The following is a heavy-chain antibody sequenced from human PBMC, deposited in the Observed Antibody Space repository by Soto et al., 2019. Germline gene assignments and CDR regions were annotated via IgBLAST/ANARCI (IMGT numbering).Heavy chain of an antibody. CDR3: ARRTSYYYFDY. CDR2: IYYSGST. V-gene: IGHV4-39*01. CDR1: GGSISSSSYY. D-gene: IGHD2-2*01. Sequence: PSETLSLTCTVSGGSISSSSYYWGWIRQPPGKGLEWIGSIYYSGSTYYNPSLKSRVTISVDTSKNQFSLKLSSVTAADTAVYYCARRTSYYYFDYWGQGTLVTVSS. J-gene: IGHJ4*02.